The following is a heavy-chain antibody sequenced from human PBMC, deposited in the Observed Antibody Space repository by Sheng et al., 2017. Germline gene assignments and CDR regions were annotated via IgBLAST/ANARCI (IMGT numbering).Heavy chain of an antibody. Sequence: QVQLVQSGAEVKKPGASVKVSCKASGYTFTSYGISWVRQAPGQGLEWMGWISAYNGNTNYAQKLQGRVTMTTDTSTSTAYMELRSLRSDDTAVYYCARTSSSGWYRTVNQDFDYWGQGTPGHRLL. D-gene: IGHD6-19*01. J-gene: IGHJ4*02. V-gene: IGHV1-18*01. CDR1: GYTFTSYG. CDR3: ARTSSSGWYRTVNQDFDY. CDR2: ISAYNGNT.